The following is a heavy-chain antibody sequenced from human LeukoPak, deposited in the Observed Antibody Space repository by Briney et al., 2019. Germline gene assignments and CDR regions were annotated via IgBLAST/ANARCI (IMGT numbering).Heavy chain of an antibody. V-gene: IGHV3-21*04. CDR1: GFTFSSYS. CDR3: AKEPAFIAVAGTGDWYFDL. CDR2: ISSSSSYI. D-gene: IGHD6-19*01. Sequence: PGGSLRLSCAASGFTFSSYSMNWVRQAPGKGLEWVSSISSSSSYIYCADSVKGRFTISRDNSKNTLYLQMNSLRAEDTAVYYCAKEPAFIAVAGTGDWYFDLWGRGTLVTVSS. J-gene: IGHJ2*01.